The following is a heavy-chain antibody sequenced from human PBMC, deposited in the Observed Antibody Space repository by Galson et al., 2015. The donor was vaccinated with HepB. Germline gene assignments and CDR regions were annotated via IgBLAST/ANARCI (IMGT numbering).Heavy chain of an antibody. V-gene: IGHV3-30-3*01. CDR2: ISYDGSNK. CDR3: ARASDSVATITTVTAMVGLGPDY. D-gene: IGHD5-12*01. J-gene: IGHJ4*02. CDR1: GFTFSSYA. Sequence: SLRLSCAASGFTFSSYAMHWVRQAPGKGLEWVAVISYDGSNKYYADSVKGRFTISRDNSKNTLYLQMNSLRAEDTAVYYCARASDSVATITTVTAMVGLGPDYWGQGTLVTVSS.